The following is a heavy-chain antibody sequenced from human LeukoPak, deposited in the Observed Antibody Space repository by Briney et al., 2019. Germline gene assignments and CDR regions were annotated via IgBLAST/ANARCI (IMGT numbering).Heavy chain of an antibody. D-gene: IGHD2-2*01. J-gene: IGHJ4*02. V-gene: IGHV1-18*01. CDR3: ARDLPYCSSTSCYHYFDY. CDR1: GYTFTSYG. Sequence: ASVKVSCTASGYTFTSYGISWMSQAPGQGLEWMGWISAYNGNTNYAQKPQGRVNMTTDTSTSTAYMELRSQRSDDTAVYYCARDLPYCSSTSCYHYFDYWGQGTLVTVSS. CDR2: ISAYNGNT.